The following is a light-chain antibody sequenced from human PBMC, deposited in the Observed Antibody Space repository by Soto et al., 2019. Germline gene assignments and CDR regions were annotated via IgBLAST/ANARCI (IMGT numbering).Light chain of an antibody. CDR2: EVS. Sequence: QSALTQPASVSGSLGQSITIFCTGTSRDVGGYNYVSWYQQHPGKAPRLMIFEVSDRPSGVSNCFSGSKSGSTASLTISGLQAEDEAVYYCSSYTGSSIAVFGGGTKLTVL. CDR1: SRDVGGYNY. J-gene: IGLJ3*02. V-gene: IGLV2-14*01. CDR3: SSYTGSSIAV.